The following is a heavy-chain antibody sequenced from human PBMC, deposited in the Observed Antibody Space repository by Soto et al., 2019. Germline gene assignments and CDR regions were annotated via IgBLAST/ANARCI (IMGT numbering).Heavy chain of an antibody. CDR2: MSSRSLTI. V-gene: IGHV3-48*02. Sequence: EVQLVESGGGLVQPGGSLRVSCAASGFTFSTYSMNWVRQAPGKGLEWVSYMSSRSLTIYYTDSVKCRFTISRDNAKNSLYLQMNSLRDEDTAVYYCARGGSSSDNGMDVWGQGTTVTVSS. CDR1: GFTFSTYS. CDR3: ARGGSSSDNGMDV. J-gene: IGHJ6*02. D-gene: IGHD6-6*01.